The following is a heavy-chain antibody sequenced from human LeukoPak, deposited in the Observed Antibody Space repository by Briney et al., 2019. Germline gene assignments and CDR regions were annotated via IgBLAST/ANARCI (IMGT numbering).Heavy chain of an antibody. J-gene: IGHJ5*02. Sequence: ASVKVSCKASGYTFTSYGISWVRQAPGQGLEWTGWISAYNGNTNYAQKLQGRVTMTTDTSTSTAYMELRSLRSDDTAVYYCARVWEAAAGYGENWFDPWGQGTLVTVSS. CDR1: GYTFTSYG. CDR2: ISAYNGNT. D-gene: IGHD6-13*01. CDR3: ARVWEAAAGYGENWFDP. V-gene: IGHV1-18*01.